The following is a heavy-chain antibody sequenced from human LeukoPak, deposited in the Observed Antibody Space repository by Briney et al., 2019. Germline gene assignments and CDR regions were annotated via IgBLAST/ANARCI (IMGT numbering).Heavy chain of an antibody. D-gene: IGHD1-14*01. V-gene: IGHV4-59*01. CDR2: IYYSGST. J-gene: IGHJ4*02. Sequence: SETLSLTCTVSGGPISNYYWSWIRQPPGKGLEWIGYIYYSGSTNYNPSLKSRVTISVDTSMNQFSLRLSSVTAADTAVYYCARSPRGGTKTYFDYWGQGTLVTVSP. CDR1: GGPISNYY. CDR3: ARSPRGGTKTYFDY.